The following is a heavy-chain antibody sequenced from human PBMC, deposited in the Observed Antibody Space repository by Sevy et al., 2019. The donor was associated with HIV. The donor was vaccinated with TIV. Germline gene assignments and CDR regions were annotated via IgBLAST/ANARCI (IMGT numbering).Heavy chain of an antibody. Sequence: GGSLRLSCAASGFTVSSNYMSWVRQAPGKGLEWVSVIYSDCNTYYADSVKGRFTISRDNSKNTLYLQMKSLRAEDTAVYYCAKGLILEWSWYGMDVWGQGTTVTVSS. CDR2: IYSDCNT. J-gene: IGHJ6*02. CDR3: AKGLILEWSWYGMDV. CDR1: GFTVSSNY. D-gene: IGHD3-3*01. V-gene: IGHV3-53*01.